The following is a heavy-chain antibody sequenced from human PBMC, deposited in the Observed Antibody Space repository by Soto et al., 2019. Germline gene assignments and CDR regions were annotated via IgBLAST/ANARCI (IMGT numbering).Heavy chain of an antibody. V-gene: IGHV1-69*13. D-gene: IGHD3-22*01. CDR1: GGTFSIYA. Sequence: SVKVSCKASGGTFSIYAISWVRQAPGQGLEWMGGIIPIFGTANYAQKFQGRVTITADESTSTAYMELSSLRSEDTAVYYCARFFYYYDSSGYWYYFDYWGQGTLVTVS. CDR3: ARFFYYYDSSGYWYYFDY. J-gene: IGHJ4*02. CDR2: IIPIFGTA.